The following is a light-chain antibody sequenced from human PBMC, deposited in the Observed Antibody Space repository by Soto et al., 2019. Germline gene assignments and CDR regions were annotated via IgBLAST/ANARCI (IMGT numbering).Light chain of an antibody. CDR2: RND. J-gene: IGLJ1*01. CDR1: SSNIGTNF. CDR3: AAWDDSLSGRL. Sequence: QSVLTQPPSTSGTPGQRVTISCSGSSSNIGTNFVYWYQQFPGTAPKLLIYRNDHRPSGVPDRFSGSKSGTSASLAISGLRSEDEADYYCAAWDDSLSGRLFGTGTKVTVL. V-gene: IGLV1-47*01.